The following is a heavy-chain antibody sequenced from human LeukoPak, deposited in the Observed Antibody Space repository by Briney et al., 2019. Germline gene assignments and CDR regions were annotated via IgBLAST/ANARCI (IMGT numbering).Heavy chain of an antibody. J-gene: IGHJ4*02. Sequence: SETLSLTCTVSGGSISSYYWSWIRQPPGKGLEWIGSIYHSGSTYYNPSLKSRVTISVDTSKNQFSLKLSSVTAADTAVYYCARGGGVYSSSSPVGYFDYWGQGTLVTVSS. CDR1: GGSISSYY. D-gene: IGHD6-6*01. CDR3: ARGGGVYSSSSPVGYFDY. V-gene: IGHV4-59*08. CDR2: IYHSGST.